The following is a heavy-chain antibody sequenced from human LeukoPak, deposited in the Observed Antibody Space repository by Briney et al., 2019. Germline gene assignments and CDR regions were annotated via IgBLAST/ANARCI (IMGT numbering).Heavy chain of an antibody. Sequence: ASVKVSCKASGYTFTGYYMHWVRQAPGQGLEWMGWINPNSGGTNYAQKFQGWVTMTRDTSISTAYMELSRLRSDDTAVYYCARAAKKLRYFHWLPLDYWGQGTLVTVSS. J-gene: IGHJ4*02. CDR3: ARAAKKLRYFHWLPLDY. CDR2: INPNSGGT. D-gene: IGHD3-9*01. CDR1: GYTFTGYY. V-gene: IGHV1-2*04.